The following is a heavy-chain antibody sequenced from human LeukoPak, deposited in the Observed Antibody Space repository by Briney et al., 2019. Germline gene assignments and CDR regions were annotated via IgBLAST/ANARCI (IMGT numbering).Heavy chain of an antibody. V-gene: IGHV1-2*02. CDR1: GYTFTGYY. Sequence: ASVKVSCKASGYTFTGYYMHWVRQAPGQGLEWMGWINPNSGGTNYAQKFQGRVTMTRDTSISTVYMELSRLRSDDTAVYYCAREGYDFWSGYYAGYWGQGTLVTVSS. CDR3: AREGYDFWSGYYAGY. D-gene: IGHD3-3*01. J-gene: IGHJ4*02. CDR2: INPNSGGT.